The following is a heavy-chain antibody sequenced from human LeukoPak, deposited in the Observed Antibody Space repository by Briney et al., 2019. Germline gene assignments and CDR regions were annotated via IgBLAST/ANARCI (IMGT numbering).Heavy chain of an antibody. V-gene: IGHV4-4*07. Sequence: SETLSLTCTVSGGSISSYYWSWIRQPAGKGLEWIGRIYTSGSTNYNPSLKSRVTMSVDTSKNQFSLKLSSVTAADTAVYYCAAYDFWSGYGSFDYWGQGTLVTVSS. D-gene: IGHD3-3*01. CDR1: GGSISSYY. CDR2: IYTSGST. J-gene: IGHJ4*02. CDR3: AAYDFWSGYGSFDY.